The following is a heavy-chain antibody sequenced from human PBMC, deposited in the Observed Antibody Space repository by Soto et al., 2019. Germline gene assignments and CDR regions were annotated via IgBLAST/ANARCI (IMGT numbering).Heavy chain of an antibody. CDR2: IKQDGSEK. V-gene: IGHV3-7*01. CDR3: ARVKCSGGSCYSVFDY. Sequence: PGGSLRLSCAASGFTFSSYWMSWVRQAPGKGLEWVANIKQDGSEKYYVDSVKGRFTISRDNAKNSLYLQMNSLRAEDTAVYYCARVKCSGGSCYSVFDYWGQGTLVTVSS. D-gene: IGHD2-15*01. CDR1: GFTFSSYW. J-gene: IGHJ4*02.